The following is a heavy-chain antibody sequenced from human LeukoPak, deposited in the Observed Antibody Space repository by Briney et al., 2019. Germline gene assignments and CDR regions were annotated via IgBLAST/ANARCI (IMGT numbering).Heavy chain of an antibody. CDR2: ISWNSGSI. J-gene: IGHJ6*03. Sequence: GGSLRLSCAASGFTFDDYAMHWVRQAPGKGLEWVSGISWNSGSIGYADSVKGRFTISRDNAKNSLYLQMNSLRAEDTALYYCAKDRGPLYYYYMDVWGKGTTVTISS. CDR3: AKDRGPLYYYYMDV. V-gene: IGHV3-9*01. CDR1: GFTFDDYA.